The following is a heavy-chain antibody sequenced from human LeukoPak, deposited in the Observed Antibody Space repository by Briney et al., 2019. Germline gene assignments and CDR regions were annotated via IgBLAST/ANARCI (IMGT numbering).Heavy chain of an antibody. CDR1: GFIFSIHA. V-gene: IGHV3-23*01. J-gene: IGHJ5*02. Sequence: GGSLSLSCAVSGFIFSIHAMSWVRRAPGEGREWVSTISGSGGGTYYARSVTGRFTIYRDNSKNTLYLQMSRLRVEDTAVYYCAQEPGIAAGASWFDPWGQGTLVTVSS. D-gene: IGHD6-25*01. CDR3: AQEPGIAAGASWFDP. CDR2: ISGSGGGT.